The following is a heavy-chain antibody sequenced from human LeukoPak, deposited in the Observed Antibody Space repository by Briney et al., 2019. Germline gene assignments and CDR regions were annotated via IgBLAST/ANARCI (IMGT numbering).Heavy chain of an antibody. CDR1: GGTFSSYA. Sequence: SVKVSCKASGGTFSSYAISWVRQAPGQGLEWMGRIIPILGIANYAQKFQGRVTITADKSTSTAYMELRSLRSDDTAVYYCARSGYCSGTSCYAEGLDYWGQGTLVTVSS. V-gene: IGHV1-69*04. CDR3: ARSGYCSGTSCYAEGLDY. D-gene: IGHD2-2*01. J-gene: IGHJ4*02. CDR2: IIPILGIA.